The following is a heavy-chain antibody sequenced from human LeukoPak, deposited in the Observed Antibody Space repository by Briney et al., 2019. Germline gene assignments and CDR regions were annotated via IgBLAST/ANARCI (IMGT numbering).Heavy chain of an antibody. CDR3: AKEVIVGVSSDY. D-gene: IGHD1-26*01. V-gene: IGHV3-66*01. J-gene: IGHJ4*02. CDR1: GFTVSSNY. CDR2: IYSGGST. Sequence: GGSLRLSCAASGFTVSSNYMSWVRQAPGKGLEWVSVIYSGGSTYYADSVKGRFTISRDNSKSTLYLQMNSLRAEDTAVYYCAKEVIVGVSSDYWGQGTLVTVSS.